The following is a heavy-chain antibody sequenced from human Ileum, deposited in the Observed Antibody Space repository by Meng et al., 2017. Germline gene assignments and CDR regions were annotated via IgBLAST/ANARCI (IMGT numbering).Heavy chain of an antibody. CDR1: GFTFSTYA. CDR3: VREATWAIFDY. D-gene: IGHD5-24*01. J-gene: IGHJ4*02. V-gene: IGHV3-23*01. CDR2: ISGDAKDT. Sequence: EVQLLGSGGDLAQPGGSLSLPCAASGFTFSTYAMSWVRQAPGKGPEWVSAISGDAKDTYYADSVKGRFTVSRDNFKNTVSLQMNSLRVEDAAIYYCVREATWAIFDYWGQGALVTVSS.